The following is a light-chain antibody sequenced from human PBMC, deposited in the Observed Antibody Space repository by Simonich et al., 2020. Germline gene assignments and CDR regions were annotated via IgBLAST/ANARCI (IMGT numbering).Light chain of an antibody. CDR3: MQALQTPWT. V-gene: IGKV2-28*01. J-gene: IGKJ1*01. CDR2: LGW. CDR1: QSLLHSNGYNY. Sequence: DIVMTQSPLSLPVTPGEPASISCRSSQSLLHSNGYNYLDWYLQKPGQSPQLLIYLGWNRAAGVPDRVSGSGSRTDFTRKISRVEAEDVGVYYCMQALQTPWTCGQGTKVEIK.